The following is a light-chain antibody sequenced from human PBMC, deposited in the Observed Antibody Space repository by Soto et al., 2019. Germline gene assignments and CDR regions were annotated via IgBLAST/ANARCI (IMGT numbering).Light chain of an antibody. CDR1: SSNIGNNY. Sequence: QSVLTQPPSVSAAPGQKVTISCSGSSSNIGNNYVYWYQQLPGTAPKLLIYDNNKRPSGIPDRFSGSKSGTSATLGITGLQTGDEDDYYCGTWDSSLSAVFGGGTKLTVL. J-gene: IGLJ2*01. CDR2: DNN. CDR3: GTWDSSLSAV. V-gene: IGLV1-51*01.